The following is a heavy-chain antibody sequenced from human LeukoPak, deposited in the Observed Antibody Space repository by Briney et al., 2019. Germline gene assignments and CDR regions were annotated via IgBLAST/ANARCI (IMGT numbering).Heavy chain of an antibody. CDR3: AKMFNADVYFEY. D-gene: IGHD2-2*01. J-gene: IGHJ4*02. CDR1: GGSFSGYY. Sequence: PSETLSLTCTVYGGSFSGYYWTWIRQPPGKGLEWIGEINHSGITNYNPSLKSRVTISVDTSKNHFSLKLSSVTAADTAVYYCAKMFNADVYFEYWGQGILVTVSS. V-gene: IGHV4-34*01. CDR2: INHSGIT.